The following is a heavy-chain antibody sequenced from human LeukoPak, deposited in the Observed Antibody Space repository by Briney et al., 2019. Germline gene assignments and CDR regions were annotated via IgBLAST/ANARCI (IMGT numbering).Heavy chain of an antibody. D-gene: IGHD2-21*02. CDR3: ARHIGFTTAYSDY. J-gene: IGHJ4*02. CDR2: IYPGDSDT. CDR1: GYTFPNYW. Sequence: GESLKISCKGSGYTFPNYWIGWVRQMPGKGLEWMGIIYPGDSDTRYSPSFQGQVTISADKSISTAYLQWSSMKASDTAMYYCARHIGFTTAYSDYWGQGTPVTVSS. V-gene: IGHV5-51*01.